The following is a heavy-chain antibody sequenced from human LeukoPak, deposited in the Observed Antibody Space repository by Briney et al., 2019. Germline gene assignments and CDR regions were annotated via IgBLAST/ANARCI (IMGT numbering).Heavy chain of an antibody. D-gene: IGHD3-3*01. V-gene: IGHV1-3*01. J-gene: IGHJ5*02. Sequence: ASVKVSCKASGYTFTSYAMHWVRQAPGQRLEWMGWINAGNGNTKYSQKFQGRVTITRNTSISTAYMELSSLRSEDTAVYYCARGRVFGVVNNWFDPWGQGTLVTVSS. CDR3: ARGRVFGVVNNWFDP. CDR1: GYTFTSYA. CDR2: INAGNGNT.